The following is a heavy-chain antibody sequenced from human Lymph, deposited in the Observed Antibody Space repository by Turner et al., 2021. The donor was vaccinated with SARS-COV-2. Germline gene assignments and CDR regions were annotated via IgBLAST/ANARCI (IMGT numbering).Heavy chain of an antibody. D-gene: IGHD3-3*01. CDR2: NHYSGST. Sequence: GQLQESGPGLVKPSDTLSLTCTVPGGPISIYYWSWIRQPPGKGLEWIGYNHYSGSTNYNPSLKSRVTISVDTSKNQFSLKLTSVTAADTAVYYFARAVGAFGVVPNFDQWGQGTLVTVPS. J-gene: IGHJ4*02. CDR3: ARAVGAFGVVPNFDQ. V-gene: IGHV4-59*07. CDR1: GGPISIYY.